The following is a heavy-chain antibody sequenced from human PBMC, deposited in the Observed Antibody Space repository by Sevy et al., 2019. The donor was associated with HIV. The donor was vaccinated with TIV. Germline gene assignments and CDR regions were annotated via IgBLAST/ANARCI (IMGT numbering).Heavy chain of an antibody. D-gene: IGHD3-22*01. CDR3: ARDNYYYDSSGYYFHDAFDI. CDR1: GGSISSGDYY. CDR2: IYYSGST. J-gene: IGHJ3*02. Sequence: SETLSLTYTVSGGSISSGDYYWSWIRQPPGKGLEWIGYIYYSGSTYYNPSLKSRVTISVDTSKNQFSLKLSSVTAADTAVYYCARDNYYYDSSGYYFHDAFDIWGQGTMVTVSS. V-gene: IGHV4-30-4*01.